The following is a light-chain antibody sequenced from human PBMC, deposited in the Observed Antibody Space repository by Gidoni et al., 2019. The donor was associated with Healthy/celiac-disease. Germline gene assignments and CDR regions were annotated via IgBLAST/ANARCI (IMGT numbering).Light chain of an antibody. Sequence: DIVRTQSPLSLLVTTGEPASISCRSSQSLLHSNGYNYLGWYLQKPGQSPQLLIYLGSNRASGVPDRFSGSGSGTDFTLKISRVEADDVGVYYCMQALQTPRTFGQGTKVEIK. V-gene: IGKV2-28*01. CDR1: QSLLHSNGYNY. CDR2: LGS. CDR3: MQALQTPRT. J-gene: IGKJ1*01.